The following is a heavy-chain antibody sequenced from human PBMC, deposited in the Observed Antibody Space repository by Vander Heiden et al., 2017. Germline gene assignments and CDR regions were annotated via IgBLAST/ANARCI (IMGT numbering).Heavy chain of an antibody. V-gene: IGHV4-59*01. CDR2: IYYSGST. J-gene: IGHJ4*02. D-gene: IGHD3-16*01. CDR3: ARYAYGWPRGGVDY. Sequence: QVQLQESGPGLVKPSETLSLTCTVSGGSISSYYWSWIRQPPGKGLEWIGYIYYSGSTNYNPSLKSRVTISVDTSKNQFSLKLSSVTAADTAVYYCARYAYGWPRGGVDYWGQGTLVTVSS. CDR1: GGSISSYY.